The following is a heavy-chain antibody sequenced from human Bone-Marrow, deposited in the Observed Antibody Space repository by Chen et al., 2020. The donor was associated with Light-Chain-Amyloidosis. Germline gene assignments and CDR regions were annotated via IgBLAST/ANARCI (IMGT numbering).Heavy chain of an antibody. CDR1: GFTFSSYN. V-gene: IGHV3-21*01. CDR3: ARDLGPYYYYGMDV. J-gene: IGHJ6*02. CDR2: ISSSSSYI. Sequence: EVQLVESGGGLVKPGGSLRLSCAASGFTFSSYNMNWVRQAPGKGLEWVSFISSSSSYIYYADSVKGRFTISRDNAKNSLYLQMNSLRADDTAVYYCARDLGPYYYYGMDVWGQGTTVTVSS.